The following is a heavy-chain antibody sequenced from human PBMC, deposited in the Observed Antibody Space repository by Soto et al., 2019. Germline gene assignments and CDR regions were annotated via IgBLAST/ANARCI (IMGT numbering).Heavy chain of an antibody. Sequence: RGSLRLSCAASGFTFSSYAMHWVRQAPGKGLEWVAVISYDGSNKYYADSVKGRFTISRDNSKNTLYLQMNSLRAEDTAVYYCARDRRSYCSGGSCYFDYWGQGTLVTVSS. V-gene: IGHV3-30*04. CDR1: GFTFSSYA. D-gene: IGHD2-15*01. J-gene: IGHJ4*02. CDR2: ISYDGSNK. CDR3: ARDRRSYCSGGSCYFDY.